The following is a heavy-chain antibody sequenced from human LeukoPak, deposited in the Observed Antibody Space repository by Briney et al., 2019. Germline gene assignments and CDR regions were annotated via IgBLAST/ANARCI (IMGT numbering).Heavy chain of an antibody. Sequence: SETLSLTCTVSGDSLCSSSYCWDWIRQPPGKGLECIGNIYNSANTHYNASLKTRITMSVDTSKNQSSLQLNSVTAADTGIYYCARHSRSGYIGYENAFDIWGQGTMVTVSS. V-gene: IGHV4-39*01. CDR2: IYNSANT. CDR3: ARHSRSGYIGYENAFDI. CDR1: GDSLCSSSYC. J-gene: IGHJ3*02. D-gene: IGHD5-12*01.